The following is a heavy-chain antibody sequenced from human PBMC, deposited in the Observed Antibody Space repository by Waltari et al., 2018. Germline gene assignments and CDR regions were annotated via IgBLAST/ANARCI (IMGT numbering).Heavy chain of an antibody. CDR3: ARARGLAARPAYYFDY. CDR2: IYYSGST. J-gene: IGHJ4*02. V-gene: IGHV4-59*01. CDR1: GGSISSYY. D-gene: IGHD6-6*01. Sequence: QVQLQESGPGLVKPSETLSLTCTVSGGSISSYYWSWIRQPPGKGLEWIGYIYYSGSTNYNPSLKSRVTISVDTSKNQFSLKLSSVTAADTAVYYCARARGLAARPAYYFDYWGQGTLVTVSS.